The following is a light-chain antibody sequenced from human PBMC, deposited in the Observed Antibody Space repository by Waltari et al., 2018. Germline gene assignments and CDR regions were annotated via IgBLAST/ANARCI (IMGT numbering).Light chain of an antibody. V-gene: IGLV2-8*01. Sequence: QSALTQPPPASGSPGQSVAIPCTGTSSDVGGYNYVSWYQQHPGKAPTFMIYAVTNRPAGGLDRFSGSKSGNTASLTVTGVQAEDEADYYCFAYEGGNNRWLFGGGTKLTVL. J-gene: IGLJ3*02. CDR1: SSDVGGYNY. CDR2: AVT. CDR3: FAYEGGNNRWL.